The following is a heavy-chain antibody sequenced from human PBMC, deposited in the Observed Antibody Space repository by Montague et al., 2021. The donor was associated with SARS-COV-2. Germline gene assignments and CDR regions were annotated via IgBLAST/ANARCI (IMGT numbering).Heavy chain of an antibody. CDR3: ARGRLVGDSSSWYYFDY. D-gene: IGHD6-13*01. CDR1: GGSINTNNW. CDR2: IFHSGIT. V-gene: IGHV4-4*02. J-gene: IGHJ4*02. Sequence: SETLSLTCAVSGGSINTNNWWTWVRQPPGEGLEWIGQIFHSGITXXNPSLESRVTISVDKSTNQFSLRLSSVTAADTAVYYCARGRLVGDSSSWYYFDYWGQGTPVAVSS.